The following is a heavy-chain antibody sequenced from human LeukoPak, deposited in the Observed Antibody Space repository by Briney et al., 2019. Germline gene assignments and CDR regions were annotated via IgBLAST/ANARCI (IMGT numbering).Heavy chain of an antibody. D-gene: IGHD6-13*01. CDR3: ARGQAAAGTEFDY. CDR1: GGSLSSHY. J-gene: IGHJ4*02. CDR2: IHYSGST. Sequence: SETLSLTCTVSGGSLSSHYWNWIRQPPGKGLEWIGYIHYSGSTNYNPSLKSRVTISVDTSKNQFSLKLSSVTAADTAVYYCARGQAAAGTEFDYWGQGTLVTVSS. V-gene: IGHV4-59*11.